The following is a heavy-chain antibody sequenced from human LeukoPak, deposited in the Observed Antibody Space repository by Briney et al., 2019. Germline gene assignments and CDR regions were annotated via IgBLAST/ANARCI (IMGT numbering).Heavy chain of an antibody. V-gene: IGHV4-34*01. Sequence: SEALSLTCAVYGGSFSGYYWSWIRQPPGRGLEWIGEINHSGSTNYNPSLKSRVTISVDTSKNQFSLKLSSLTAADTAVYYCARGGPGRIAVASVDYWGQGTLVTVSS. J-gene: IGHJ4*02. CDR3: ARGGPGRIAVASVDY. D-gene: IGHD6-19*01. CDR2: INHSGST. CDR1: GGSFSGYY.